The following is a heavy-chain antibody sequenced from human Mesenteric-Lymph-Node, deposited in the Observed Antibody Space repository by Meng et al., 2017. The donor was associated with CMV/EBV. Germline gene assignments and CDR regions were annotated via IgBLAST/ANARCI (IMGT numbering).Heavy chain of an antibody. J-gene: IGHJ4*02. Sequence: SETLSLTCAVYGGSFSGYYWSWIRQPPGKGLEWIGEINHSGSTNYNPSLKSRVTISVDTSKNQFSLKLSSVTAADTAVYYCARGGIAAAGNWPGFDYWGQGTLVTVSS. CDR2: INHSGST. V-gene: IGHV4-34*01. CDR3: ARGGIAAAGNWPGFDY. CDR1: GGSFSGYY. D-gene: IGHD6-13*01.